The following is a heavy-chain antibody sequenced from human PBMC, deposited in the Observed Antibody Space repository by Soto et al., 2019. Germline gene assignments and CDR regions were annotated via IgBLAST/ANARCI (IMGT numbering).Heavy chain of an antibody. CDR2: IYTSGST. J-gene: IGHJ6*02. D-gene: IGHD6-25*01. CDR1: GGSISSYY. CDR3: AREGSATRSYYYGMDV. Sequence: PSGTLSLTCTVSGGSISSYYWSWIRQPAGKGLEWIGRIYTSGSTNYNPSLKSRVTMSVDTSKNQFSLKLSSVTAADTAVYYCAREGSATRSYYYGMDVWGQGTTVTVSS. V-gene: IGHV4-4*07.